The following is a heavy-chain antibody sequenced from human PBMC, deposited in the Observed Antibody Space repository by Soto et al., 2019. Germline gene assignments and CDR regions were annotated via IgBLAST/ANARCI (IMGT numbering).Heavy chain of an antibody. CDR3: AGSNYDFWSGYQYYFDY. CDR1: GGTFSSYA. CDR2: IIPIFGTA. D-gene: IGHD3-3*01. J-gene: IGHJ4*02. V-gene: IGHV1-69*13. Sequence: SVKVSCKASGGTFSSYAISWVRQAPGQGLEWMGGIIPIFGTANYAQKFQGRVTITADESTSTAYMELSSLRSEDTAVYYCAGSNYDFWSGYQYYFDYWGQGTLVTVSS.